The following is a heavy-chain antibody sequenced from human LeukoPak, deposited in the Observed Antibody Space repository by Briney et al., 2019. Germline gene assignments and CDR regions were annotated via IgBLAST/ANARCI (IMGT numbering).Heavy chain of an antibody. D-gene: IGHD3-22*01. CDR3: ARKSGSSGYPFDY. V-gene: IGHV3-11*04. Sequence: PGGSLRLSCAASGFTFSDYYMSWIRQAPGKGLEWVSYISSSGSTIYYADAVKGRFAISRDNAKNSLYLQMNRLRAEDTAVYYCARKSGSSGYPFDYWGQGILVTVSS. CDR2: ISSSGSTI. J-gene: IGHJ4*02. CDR1: GFTFSDYY.